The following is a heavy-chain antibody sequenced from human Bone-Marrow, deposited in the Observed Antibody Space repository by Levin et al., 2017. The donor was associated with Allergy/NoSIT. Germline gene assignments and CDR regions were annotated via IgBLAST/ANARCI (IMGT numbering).Heavy chain of an antibody. V-gene: IGHV3-49*03. CDR1: GFTFGDYA. CDR2: IRSKAYGGTT. CDR3: TTIEAWGGSTVTTNYYYDGMDG. J-gene: IGHJ6*02. D-gene: IGHD4-17*01. Sequence: GESLKIFCTASGFTFGDYAMSWFRQAPGKGLEWVGFIRSKAYGGTTEYAASVKGRFTISRDDSKSIAYLQMNSLKTEDTAVYYCTTIEAWGGSTVTTNYYYDGMDGWGQGTTVTVSS.